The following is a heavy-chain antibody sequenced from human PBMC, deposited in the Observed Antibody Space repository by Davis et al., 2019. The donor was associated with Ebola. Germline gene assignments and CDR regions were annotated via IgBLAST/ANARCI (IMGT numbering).Heavy chain of an antibody. CDR2: INHSGST. V-gene: IGHV4-34*01. J-gene: IGHJ5*02. CDR1: GGSFSGNY. CDR3: ARQGWSGYSLRHWLDP. Sequence: MPSETLSLTCAVYGGSFSGNYWNWIRQPPGKGLEWIGEINHSGSTNYNPSLKSRVTISVDTSKNQFSLKLRSVTAADTAVYYCARQGWSGYSLRHWLDPWGRGTLVTVSS. D-gene: IGHD3-3*01.